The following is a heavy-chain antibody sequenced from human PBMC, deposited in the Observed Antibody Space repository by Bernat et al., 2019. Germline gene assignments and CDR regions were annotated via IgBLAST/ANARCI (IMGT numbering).Heavy chain of an antibody. CDR1: GGSISSYY. Sequence: QVQLQESGPRLVKPSETLSLTCIVSGGSISSYYWSWIRQPPGKGLEWIGYIYHSGSTNNNPSLQSRVTISVDTSKNQFSLKLSSVTAADTAVYYCARENSGYDSYYFDFWGQGTLVTVSS. J-gene: IGHJ4*02. CDR2: IYHSGST. CDR3: ARENSGYDSYYFDF. D-gene: IGHD5-12*01. V-gene: IGHV4-59*01.